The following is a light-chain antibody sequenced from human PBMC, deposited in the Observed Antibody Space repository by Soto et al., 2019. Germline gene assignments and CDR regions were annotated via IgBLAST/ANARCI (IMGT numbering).Light chain of an antibody. J-gene: IGKJ2*01. Sequence: EIVLTQSPATLSLSPGERATLSCRASQSVSSYLAWYQQKPGQAPRLLIYDASNRATGIPARFSGSGSGTDFTLTISSLEPEDFEVYYCQHRSNWPPLMYTFGQGTKLEIK. CDR2: DAS. CDR1: QSVSSY. V-gene: IGKV3-11*01. CDR3: QHRSNWPPLMYT.